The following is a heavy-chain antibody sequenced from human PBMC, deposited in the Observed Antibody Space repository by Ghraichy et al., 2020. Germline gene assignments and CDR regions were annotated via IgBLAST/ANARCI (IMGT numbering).Heavy chain of an antibody. Sequence: SETLSLTCTVSGGSISSSSYYWGWIRQPPGKGLEWIGSIYYSGSTYYNPSLKSRVTISVDTSKNQFSLKLSSVTAADTAVYYCARHRGDLHDYGVGWYFDLWGRGTLVTVSS. CDR2: IYYSGST. CDR1: GGSISSSSYY. CDR3: ARHRGDLHDYGVGWYFDL. D-gene: IGHD4-17*01. J-gene: IGHJ2*01. V-gene: IGHV4-39*01.